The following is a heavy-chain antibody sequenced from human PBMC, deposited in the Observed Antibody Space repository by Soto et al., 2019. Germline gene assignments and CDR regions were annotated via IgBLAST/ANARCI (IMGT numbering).Heavy chain of an antibody. CDR3: ARQGPGGY. Sequence: GESLEISCKGSGYSFSTYWIAWVRQVPGKGLEWMGIIFPGDSETRYSPSFQGQVTISADKSISTAYLQWTSLKSSDSAIYYCARQGPGGYCGKGTLVTVSS. CDR1: GYSFSTYW. V-gene: IGHV5-51*01. CDR2: IFPGDSET. J-gene: IGHJ4*02.